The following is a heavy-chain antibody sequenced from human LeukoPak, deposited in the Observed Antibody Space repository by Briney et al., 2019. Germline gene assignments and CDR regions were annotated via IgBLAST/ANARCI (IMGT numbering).Heavy chain of an antibody. V-gene: IGHV1-8*01. CDR1: GYNFNTYD. D-gene: IGHD2-21*01. CDR2: MSPNSGNT. J-gene: IGHJ4*02. CDR3: ARARGAPYRHPFVERIAPYYFDD. Sequence: ASVKVSCKASGYNFNTYDINWVRQTGGQGLEWMGWMSPNSGNTAYAQKFQGRVTMSRNTSIATVYMEVSSLTSDGTAVYFCARARGAPYRHPFVERIAPYYFDDWGQGTLVTVSS.